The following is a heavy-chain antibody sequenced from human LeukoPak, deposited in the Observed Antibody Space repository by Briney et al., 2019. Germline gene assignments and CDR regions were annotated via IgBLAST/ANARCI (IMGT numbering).Heavy chain of an antibody. J-gene: IGHJ3*02. CDR2: IYSGGST. D-gene: IGHD4-11*01. V-gene: IGHV3-53*01. CDR3: ARSTTLHAFDI. Sequence: GGSLRLSCAASGFTVSSNYMSWVRQAPGKGLERVSVIYSGGSTYYADSVKGRFTISRDNSKNTLYLQMNSLRAEDTAVYYCARSTTLHAFDICGEGTMVTVSS. CDR1: GFTVSSNY.